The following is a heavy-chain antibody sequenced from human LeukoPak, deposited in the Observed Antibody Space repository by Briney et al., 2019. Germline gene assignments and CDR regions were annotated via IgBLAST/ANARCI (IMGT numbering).Heavy chain of an antibody. CDR2: IYYSGST. D-gene: IGHD6-19*01. J-gene: IGHJ3*02. CDR3: ARVEYSSGFNAFDI. CDR1: GGSISSSSYY. V-gene: IGHV4-39*01. Sequence: SETLSLTCTVSGGSISSSSYYWGWIRQPPGKGLEWIGSIYYSGSTYYNPSLKSRVTISVDTSKNQFSLKLSSVTAADTAVYYCARVEYSSGFNAFDIWGQGTVVTVSS.